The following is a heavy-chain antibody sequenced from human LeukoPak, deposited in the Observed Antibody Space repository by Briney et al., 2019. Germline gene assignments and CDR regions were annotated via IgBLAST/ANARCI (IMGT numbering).Heavy chain of an antibody. J-gene: IGHJ4*02. Sequence: GRSLRLSCAASGFTFSSYAMHWVRQAPGKGLEWVAVISYDGSNKYYADSVKGRFTISRDNSKNTLYLQMNSLRAEDTAVYYCAREASSSGWAITAPIDYWGQGTLVTVSS. CDR3: AREASSSGWAITAPIDY. V-gene: IGHV3-30-3*01. CDR1: GFTFSSYA. D-gene: IGHD6-19*01. CDR2: ISYDGSNK.